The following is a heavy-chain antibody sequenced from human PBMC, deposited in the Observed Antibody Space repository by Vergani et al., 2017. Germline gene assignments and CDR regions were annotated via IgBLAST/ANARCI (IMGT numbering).Heavy chain of an antibody. CDR3: ASPPVNMRSAEPSRGGFFKH. D-gene: IGHD6-25*01. J-gene: IGHJ1*01. Sequence: QVQLVQSGAEVKKPGSSVKVSCKASGGTFNSYAISWVRQAPGQGLEWMGRIIDIRNLVDYAQRFQGRVTITADRSTSTAYMELSSLSSDDTAVYYCASPPVNMRSAEPSRGGFFKHWGQGTLVTVSS. CDR2: IIDIRNLV. CDR1: GGTFNSYA. V-gene: IGHV1-69*02.